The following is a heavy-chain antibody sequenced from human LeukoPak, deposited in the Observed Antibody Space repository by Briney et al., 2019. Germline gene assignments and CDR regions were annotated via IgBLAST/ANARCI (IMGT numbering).Heavy chain of an antibody. CDR2: INHSGST. CDR1: GGSFSGYY. CDR3: ARQLAVAGTYYYYYYGMGV. D-gene: IGHD6-19*01. Sequence: SETLSLTCAVYGGSFSGYYWSWIRQPPGKGLEWIGEINHSGSTNYNPSLKSRVTISVDTSKNQFSLKLSSVTAADTAVYYCARQLAVAGTYYYYYYGMGVWGQGTTVTVSS. V-gene: IGHV4-34*01. J-gene: IGHJ6*02.